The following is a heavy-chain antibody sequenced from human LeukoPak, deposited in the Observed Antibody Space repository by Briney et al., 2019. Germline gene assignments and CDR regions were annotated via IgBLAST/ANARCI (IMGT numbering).Heavy chain of an antibody. CDR2: IYYSGST. CDR1: GGSISSYY. CDR3: ARDLRGYCSGGSCSRGAFDI. V-gene: IGHV4-59*01. J-gene: IGHJ3*02. D-gene: IGHD2-15*01. Sequence: SETLSLTCTVSGGSISSYYWSWIRQPPGKGLEWIGYIYYSGSTNYNPSLKSRVTISVDTSKNQFSLKLSSVTAADTAVYYCARDLRGYCSGGSCSRGAFDIWGQGTMVTVSS.